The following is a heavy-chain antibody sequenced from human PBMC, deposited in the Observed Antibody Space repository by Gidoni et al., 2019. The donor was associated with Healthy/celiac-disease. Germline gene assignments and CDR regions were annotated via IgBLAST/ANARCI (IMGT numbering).Heavy chain of an antibody. V-gene: IGHV3-23*01. CDR3: AKKTQWLIDY. CDR1: GFTFSSYA. J-gene: IGHJ4*02. CDR2: ISGSGGST. D-gene: IGHD6-19*01. Sequence: EVQLLESGGGLVQPGGSLRLSCSASGFTFSSYAMSWVRQDPGKGREWLSAISGSGGSTYYADYVKGRFTISRDNSKNTLYLQMNSLRAEDTDVYYCAKKTQWLIDYWGQGTLVTVSS.